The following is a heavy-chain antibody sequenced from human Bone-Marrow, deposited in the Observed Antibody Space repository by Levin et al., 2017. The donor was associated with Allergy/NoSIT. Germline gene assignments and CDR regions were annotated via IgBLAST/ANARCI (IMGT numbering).Heavy chain of an antibody. CDR3: ARDVGSSGDFGMDV. V-gene: IGHV3-7*01. J-gene: IGHJ6*02. D-gene: IGHD3-10*01. Sequence: GESLKISCAASGFTFSRHWMTWVRQAPGKGLEWVANIRQDGSERWYADSVKGRFTISRDNAKNSLYLQMNSLRAEDTAVYHCARDVGSSGDFGMDVWGQGTTVTVPS. CDR2: IRQDGSER. CDR1: GFTFSRHW.